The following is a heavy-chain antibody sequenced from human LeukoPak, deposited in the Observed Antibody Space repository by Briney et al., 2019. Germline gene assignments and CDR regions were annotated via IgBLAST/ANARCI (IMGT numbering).Heavy chain of an antibody. V-gene: IGHV3-7*01. CDR2: INQDASEI. J-gene: IGHJ4*02. CDR3: ATDRDNSDWQKRFDS. D-gene: IGHD2-21*02. Sequence: PPGGSLRLSCAASGFTFSNAWMSWVRQAPGKGLEWVGNINQDASEINYVDSVRGRFTISRDNAKNSLHLQMNSLRAEDTAVYYCATDRDNSDWQKRFDSWGQGTLVTVSS. CDR1: GFTFSNAW.